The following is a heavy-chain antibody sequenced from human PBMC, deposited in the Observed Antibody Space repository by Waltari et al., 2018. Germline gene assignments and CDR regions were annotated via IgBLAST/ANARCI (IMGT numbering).Heavy chain of an antibody. D-gene: IGHD1-26*01. CDR3: AKDSGLLREWGY. CDR2: LRYDGSNK. Sequence: QVQLVESGGGVVQPGGSLRLSCAASGFTFSSYGMHWVRQAPGKGLEWVAFLRYDGSNKYYADSVQCRFTISRDNSKNTLYLQMNSLRAEDTAVYYCAKDSGLLREWGYWGQGTLVTVSS. J-gene: IGHJ4*02. CDR1: GFTFSSYG. V-gene: IGHV3-30*02.